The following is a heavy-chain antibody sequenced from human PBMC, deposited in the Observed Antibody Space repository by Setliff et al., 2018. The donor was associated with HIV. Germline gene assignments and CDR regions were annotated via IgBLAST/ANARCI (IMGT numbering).Heavy chain of an antibody. CDR1: GGSFSSYY. Sequence: PSETLSLTCAVYGGSFSSYYWSWIRQPPGKGLEWIAEINHSGSTNYNPSLKSRVSTSVDTSKNQFSLKLSSVTAADTAVYYCARAFKAFYSGSGSYYHYNYYMDVWGIGTAVTV. D-gene: IGHD3-10*01. V-gene: IGHV4-34*01. J-gene: IGHJ6*03. CDR2: INHSGST. CDR3: ARAFKAFYSGSGSYYHYNYYMDV.